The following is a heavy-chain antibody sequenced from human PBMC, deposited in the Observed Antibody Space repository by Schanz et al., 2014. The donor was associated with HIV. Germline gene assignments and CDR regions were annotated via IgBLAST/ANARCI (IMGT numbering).Heavy chain of an antibody. V-gene: IGHV1-8*02. CDR1: GYTFFDYD. Sequence: QVQLVQSGPEVKKPGASVRVSCETSGYTFFDYDINWVRQAPGQGLEWMGWVNPESGNTGMAAKSRXXXXXNRFTSTGTAYMDLDSLRSEATAIYYCVRAASFHFDKEGYYRNWYFDFWGRGTLVAVSS. CDR3: VRAASFHFDKEGYYRNWYFDF. CDR2: VNPESGNT. D-gene: IGHD1-26*01. J-gene: IGHJ2*01.